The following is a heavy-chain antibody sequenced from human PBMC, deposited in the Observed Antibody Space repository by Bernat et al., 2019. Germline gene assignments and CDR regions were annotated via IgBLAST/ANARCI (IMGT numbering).Heavy chain of an antibody. V-gene: IGHV3-30*18. CDR1: GFTFSSYG. CDR3: AKDPYSSSWYFDI. CDR2: ISYDGSNK. J-gene: IGHJ2*01. Sequence: VPLVESGGGVVQPGRSLRLSCAASGFTFSSYGMHWVRQAPGKGLEWVAVISYDGSNKYYADSVKGRFTISRDNSKNTLYLQMNSLRAEETAVYYCAKDPYSSSWYFDIWGQGTLVTVSS. D-gene: IGHD6-13*01.